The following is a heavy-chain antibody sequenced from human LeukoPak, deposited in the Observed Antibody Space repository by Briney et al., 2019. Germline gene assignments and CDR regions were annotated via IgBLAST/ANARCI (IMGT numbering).Heavy chain of an antibody. D-gene: IGHD3-10*01. J-gene: IGHJ3*02. V-gene: IGHV1-46*01. CDR2: INPTSGST. CDR3: ARDLNPQNFGMRAFDI. Sequence: ASVKVSYKASGYTFTNFYLHWVRQAPGQGLEWMGIINPTSGSTTYAQNLQGRITMTRDMSTSTAYMELSSLRSEDTAVYFCARDLNPQNFGMRAFDIWGQGTKVTASS. CDR1: GYTFTNFY.